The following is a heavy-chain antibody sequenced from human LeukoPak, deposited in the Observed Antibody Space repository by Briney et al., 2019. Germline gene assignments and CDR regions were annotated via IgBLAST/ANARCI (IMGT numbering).Heavy chain of an antibody. CDR3: AKDRGGYYDFVGGGYYFDY. V-gene: IGHV3-30*02. CDR1: GFTFSSYA. J-gene: IGHJ4*02. Sequence: PGRSLRLSCAASGFTFSSYAMHWVRQAPGKGLEWVAFIRYDGSNKYYADSVKGRFTISRDNSKNTLYLQMNSLRAEDTAVYYCAKDRGGYYDFVGGGYYFDYWGQGTLVTVSS. CDR2: IRYDGSNK. D-gene: IGHD3-3*01.